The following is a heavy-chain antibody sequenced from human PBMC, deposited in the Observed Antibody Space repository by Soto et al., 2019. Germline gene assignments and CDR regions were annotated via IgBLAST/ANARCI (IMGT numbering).Heavy chain of an antibody. CDR2: MYYSGTT. V-gene: IGHV4-39*01. J-gene: IGHJ6*02. Sequence: PSETLSLTCTVSGGSISSTTYSWGWIRQPPGKGLEWIGSMYYSGTTYSNPSLQSRVTISVDTSKNQFSVRLNSVTASDTAVYYCAPLSVSLSGPYGIHVWGQGTTVTVSS. D-gene: IGHD2-15*01. CDR1: GGSISSTTYS. CDR3: APLSVSLSGPYGIHV.